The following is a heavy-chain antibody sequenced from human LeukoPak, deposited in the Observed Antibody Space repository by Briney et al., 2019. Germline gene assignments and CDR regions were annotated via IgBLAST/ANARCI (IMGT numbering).Heavy chain of an antibody. CDR3: ASSSVAGTGYYFDY. D-gene: IGHD6-19*01. V-gene: IGHV4-61*02. J-gene: IGHJ4*02. Sequence: MASETLSLTCTVSGGSISSGSYYWSWIRQPAGKGLEWIGRIYTSGSTNYNPSLKSRVTISVDTSKNQFSLKLSSVTAADTAVYYCASSSVAGTGYYFDYWGQGTLVTVSS. CDR1: GGSISSGSYY. CDR2: IYTSGST.